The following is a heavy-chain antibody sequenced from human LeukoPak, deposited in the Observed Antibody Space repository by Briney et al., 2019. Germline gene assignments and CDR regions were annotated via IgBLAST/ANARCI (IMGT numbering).Heavy chain of an antibody. CDR2: IRYDGSEK. V-gene: IGHV3-30*02. CDR3: AKIGAAGSWNYFDY. Sequence: GGSLRLSCEASGFTFSTYGMHWARQAPGKGLEWVAYIRYDGSEKCYVDSVKGRFTISRDNSKNTVYLQMNSLRPEDTAVYYCAKIGAAGSWNYFDYWGQGTLVTVSS. CDR1: GFTFSTYG. D-gene: IGHD6-13*01. J-gene: IGHJ4*02.